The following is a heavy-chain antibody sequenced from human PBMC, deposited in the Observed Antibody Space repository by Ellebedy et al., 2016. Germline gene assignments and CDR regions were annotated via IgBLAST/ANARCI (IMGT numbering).Heavy chain of an antibody. Sequence: GESLKISCAASGFTFSSYWMGWVRQAPGQGLEWVANIKNDESEKYFVDSVKGRFTISRDNAKNSVYLQMSSLRAEDMAVYYCARYGLSGTFDLWGQGTPVTVSS. CDR2: IKNDESEK. D-gene: IGHD3-10*01. J-gene: IGHJ4*02. CDR1: GFTFSSYW. V-gene: IGHV3-7*03. CDR3: ARYGLSGTFDL.